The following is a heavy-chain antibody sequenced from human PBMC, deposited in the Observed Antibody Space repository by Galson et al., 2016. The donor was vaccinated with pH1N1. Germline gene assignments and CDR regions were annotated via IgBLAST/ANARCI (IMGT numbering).Heavy chain of an antibody. D-gene: IGHD3-16*01. J-gene: IGHJ3*02. Sequence: IIDPGSGGTNYNQKFQGRVTMTRDTSTNTVYVELSTLISEDTAMYYCVGIKGGALDIWGQGTKVIVSS. CDR2: IDPGSGGT. V-gene: IGHV1-46*01. CDR3: VGIKGGALDI.